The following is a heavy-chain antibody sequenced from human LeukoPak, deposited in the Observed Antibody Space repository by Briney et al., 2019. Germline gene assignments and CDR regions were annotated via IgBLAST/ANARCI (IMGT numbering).Heavy chain of an antibody. Sequence: GGSLRLSCAASGFTFSSYSMNWVRQAPGKGLEWVSYISSSSSTIYYADSVKGRFTISRDNAKNSLYLQMNSLRAEDTAVYYCARVPGLWFGGDRDYWGQGTLVTVSS. V-gene: IGHV3-48*01. CDR2: ISSSSSTI. D-gene: IGHD3-10*01. CDR1: GFTFSSYS. J-gene: IGHJ4*02. CDR3: ARVPGLWFGGDRDY.